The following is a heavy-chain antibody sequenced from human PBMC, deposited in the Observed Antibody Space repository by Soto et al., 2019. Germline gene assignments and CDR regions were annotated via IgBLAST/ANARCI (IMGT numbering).Heavy chain of an antibody. CDR3: ASGEIYYDSSGYYVPY. CDR2: IYYSGST. V-gene: IGHV4-61*01. CDR1: GGSVSSGSYY. J-gene: IGHJ4*02. D-gene: IGHD3-22*01. Sequence: PSETLSLTCPVSGGSVSSGSYYWSWIRQPPGKGLEWIGYIYYSGSTNYNPSLKSRVTISVDTSKNQFSLKLSSVTAADTAVYYCASGEIYYDSSGYYVPYWGQGTLVTVSS.